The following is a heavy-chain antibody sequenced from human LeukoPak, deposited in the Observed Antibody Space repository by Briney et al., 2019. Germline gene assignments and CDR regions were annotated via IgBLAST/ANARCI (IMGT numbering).Heavy chain of an antibody. CDR1: GGSISSYY. D-gene: IGHD3-22*01. Sequence: SETLSLACTVSGGSISSYYWSWIRQPPGKGLEWIGYIYYSGSTNYNPSLKSRVTISVETSKNQFSLKLSSVTAADTAVYYCARDYYDSSGYIGSVDYWGQGTLVTVSS. J-gene: IGHJ4*02. CDR3: ARDYYDSSGYIGSVDY. V-gene: IGHV4-59*01. CDR2: IYYSGST.